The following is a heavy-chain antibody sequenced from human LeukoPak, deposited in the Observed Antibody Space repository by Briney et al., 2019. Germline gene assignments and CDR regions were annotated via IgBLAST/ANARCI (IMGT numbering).Heavy chain of an antibody. CDR3: ARGSPPYSSSWYSDY. J-gene: IGHJ4*02. CDR2: ISYDGSNK. Sequence: PGGSLRLSCAASGFTFSSYAMHWVRQAPGKGLEWVAVISYDGSNKYYADSVKGRFTISRDNSKNTLYLQMNSLRAEDTAVYYCARGSPPYSSSWYSDYWGQGTLVTVSS. V-gene: IGHV3-30-3*01. CDR1: GFTFSSYA. D-gene: IGHD6-13*01.